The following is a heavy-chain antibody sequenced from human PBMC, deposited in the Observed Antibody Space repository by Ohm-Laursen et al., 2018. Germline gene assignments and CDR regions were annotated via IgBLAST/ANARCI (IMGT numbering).Heavy chain of an antibody. Sequence: SLRLSCAASGFTFDDYAMHWVRQAPGKGLEWVSGISWNSGSIGYADSVKGRFTISRDNAKNSLYLQMNSLRAEGTAVYYCARDATAGGTLGWGQGTLVTVSS. J-gene: IGHJ4*02. D-gene: IGHD6-13*01. CDR2: ISWNSGSI. CDR3: ARDATAGGTLG. V-gene: IGHV3-9*01. CDR1: GFTFDDYA.